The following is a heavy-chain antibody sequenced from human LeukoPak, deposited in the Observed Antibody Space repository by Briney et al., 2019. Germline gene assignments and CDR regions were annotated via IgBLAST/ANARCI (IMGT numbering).Heavy chain of an antibody. J-gene: IGHJ3*02. D-gene: IGHD5-12*01. Sequence: ASVKVSCKASGGTFSSYAISWVRQAPGQGLEWMGGIIPIFGTANYAQKFQGRVTITADKSTSTAYMELSSLRSEDTAVYYCARLIGGYSGYDYGWDAFDIWGQGTMVTVSS. CDR3: ARLIGGYSGYDYGWDAFDI. CDR2: IIPIFGTA. V-gene: IGHV1-69*06. CDR1: GGTFSSYA.